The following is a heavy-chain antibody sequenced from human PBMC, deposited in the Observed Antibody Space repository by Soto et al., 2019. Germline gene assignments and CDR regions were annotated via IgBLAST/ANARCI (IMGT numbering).Heavy chain of an antibody. D-gene: IGHD5-12*01. Sequence: PGGSLRLSCAASGFTFSSYWMSWVRQAPGKGLEWVANIKQDGSEKYYVDSVKGRFTISRDNAKNSLYLQMNSLRAEDTAVYYRATGPEMATMGYYGMDVWGQGTTVTVSS. CDR3: ATGPEMATMGYYGMDV. V-gene: IGHV3-7*05. CDR1: GFTFSSYW. J-gene: IGHJ6*02. CDR2: IKQDGSEK.